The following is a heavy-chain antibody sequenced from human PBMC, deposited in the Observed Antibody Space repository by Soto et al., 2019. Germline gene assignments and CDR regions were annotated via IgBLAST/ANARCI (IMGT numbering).Heavy chain of an antibody. Sequence: ASVKVSCKASGYTFTSYGISWVRQAPGQGLEWMGWISAYNGNTNYAQQLQGRVTMTTDTSTSTAYMELRSLRSDDTAVYYCARDHRTTVTTFGDSFDYWGQGTPVTVSS. J-gene: IGHJ4*02. CDR3: ARDHRTTVTTFGDSFDY. CDR2: ISAYNGNT. V-gene: IGHV1-18*01. CDR1: GYTFTSYG. D-gene: IGHD4-17*01.